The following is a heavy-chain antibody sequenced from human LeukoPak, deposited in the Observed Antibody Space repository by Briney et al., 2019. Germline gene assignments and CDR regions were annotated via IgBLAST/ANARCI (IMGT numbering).Heavy chain of an antibody. CDR1: GYTFTSYG. Sequence: ASVKVSCKASGYTFTSYGANWVRQAPGLGLEWMGWISPYNGDTNYAQKLQGRVTMTTDTSTSTAYMELRSLRSDDTAVYYCAHGLTYYAMDVWGQGTTVTVSS. CDR2: ISPYNGDT. D-gene: IGHD3-16*01. V-gene: IGHV1-18*01. J-gene: IGHJ6*02. CDR3: AHGLTYYAMDV.